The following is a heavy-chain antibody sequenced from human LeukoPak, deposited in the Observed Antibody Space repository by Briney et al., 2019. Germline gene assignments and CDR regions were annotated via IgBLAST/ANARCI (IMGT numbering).Heavy chain of an antibody. Sequence: PSETLSLTCTVSGGSISSSRYHWGWIRQSPGKGREWIGSIYYSGTTDYNPSLRSRVTIYVDTSRNQFSLKLSSVTAADTAVYYCARVRSSSGDYFDYWGQGTLVTVSS. J-gene: IGHJ4*02. CDR1: GGSISSSRYH. CDR3: ARVRSSSGDYFDY. CDR2: IYYSGTT. D-gene: IGHD6-19*01. V-gene: IGHV4-39*01.